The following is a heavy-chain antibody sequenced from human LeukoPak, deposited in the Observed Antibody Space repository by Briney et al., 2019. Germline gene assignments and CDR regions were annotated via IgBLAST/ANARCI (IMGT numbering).Heavy chain of an antibody. Sequence: SETLSLTCAVYGGYFSGYYWSWIRQPPGKGLQWIGEINHSGSTNYNPSLKSRVTISVDTSKNQFSLKLSSVTAADTAVYHCARGPPSQYYDGSGLYGMDVWGKGTTVTVSS. CDR2: INHSGST. V-gene: IGHV4-34*01. CDR3: ARGPPSQYYDGSGLYGMDV. D-gene: IGHD3-10*01. J-gene: IGHJ6*04. CDR1: GGYFSGYY.